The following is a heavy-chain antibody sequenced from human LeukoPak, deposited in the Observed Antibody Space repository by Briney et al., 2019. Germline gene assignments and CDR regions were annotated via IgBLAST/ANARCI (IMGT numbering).Heavy chain of an antibody. CDR3: ARDGGNYYYYGMDV. CDR2: MNPNCGNT. D-gene: IGHD4-23*01. Sequence: ASVKVSCKASGYTFTSYDINWVRQATGQGLEWMGWMNPNCGNTGYAQKFQGRVTMTRNTSISTAYMELSSLRSEDTAVYYCARDGGNYYYYGMDVWGQGTTVTVSS. V-gene: IGHV1-8*01. CDR1: GYTFTSYD. J-gene: IGHJ6*02.